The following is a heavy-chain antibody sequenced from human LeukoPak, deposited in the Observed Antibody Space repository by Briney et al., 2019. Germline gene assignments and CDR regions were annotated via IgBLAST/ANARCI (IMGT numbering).Heavy chain of an antibody. CDR2: ISGSGVST. D-gene: IGHD1-1*01. CDR3: AKDLSGISSTGRTFDY. Sequence: GGTLRLSCAASGFTFSTYAMSWVPQAPGKGLEWVSAISGSGVSTYYADSVKGRFTISRDNSKNTLYLQMNSLRAEDTVVYYCAKDLSGISSTGRTFDYWGQGTLVSVSS. V-gene: IGHV3-23*01. J-gene: IGHJ4*02. CDR1: GFTFSTYA.